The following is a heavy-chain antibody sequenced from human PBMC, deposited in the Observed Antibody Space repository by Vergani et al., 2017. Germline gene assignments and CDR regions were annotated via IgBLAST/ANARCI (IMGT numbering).Heavy chain of an antibody. CDR2: ISWNSGSI. D-gene: IGHD2-15*01. CDR1: GFTFDDYA. J-gene: IGHJ6*03. V-gene: IGHV3-9*01. Sequence: EVQLVESGGGLVQPGRSLRLSCAASGFTFDDYAMHWVRQAPGKGLEWVSGISWNSGSIGYADSVKGRFTISRDNAKNSLYLQMNSLRAEDTALYYCARDAWVADAEDYYYYYMDVWGKGTTATVSS. CDR3: ARDAWVADAEDYYYYYMDV.